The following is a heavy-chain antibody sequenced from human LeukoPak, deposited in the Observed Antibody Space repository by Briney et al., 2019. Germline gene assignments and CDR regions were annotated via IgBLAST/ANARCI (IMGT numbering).Heavy chain of an antibody. CDR2: INHSGST. CDR3: ARYHRSRPFDP. D-gene: IGHD6-13*01. J-gene: IGHJ5*02. Sequence: SETLSLTCAVYGGSFSGYYWSWIRQPPGKGLEWIGEINHSGSTNYNPSLKSRVTIPVDTSKNQFSLKLSSVTAADTAVYYCARYHRSRPFDPWGQGTLVTVSS. CDR1: GGSFSGYY. V-gene: IGHV4-34*01.